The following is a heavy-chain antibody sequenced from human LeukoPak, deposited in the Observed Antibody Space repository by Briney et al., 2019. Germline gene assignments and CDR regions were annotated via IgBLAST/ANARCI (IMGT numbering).Heavy chain of an antibody. CDR2: IKGDERST. Sequence: GGSLRLSCAASGFTFNSYAMSWVRQAPGKGLEWVSRIKGDERSTNYADSVKGRFTISRDNAKNTVYLEMNSLRAEDTAVYYCVRGQLWSYYHDYWGQGTLVTVSS. J-gene: IGHJ4*02. D-gene: IGHD5-18*01. CDR1: GFTFNSYA. V-gene: IGHV3-74*01. CDR3: VRGQLWSYYHDY.